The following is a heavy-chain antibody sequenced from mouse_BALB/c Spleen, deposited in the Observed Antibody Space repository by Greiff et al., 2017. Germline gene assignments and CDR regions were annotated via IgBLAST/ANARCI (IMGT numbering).Heavy chain of an antibody. Sequence: DVQLVESGGGLVQPGGSRKLSCAASGFTFSSFGMHWVRQAPEKGLEWVAYISSGSSTIYYADTVKGRFTISRDNPKNTLFLQMTSLRSEDTAMYYCARSLRLRDYYAMDYWGQGTSVTVSS. V-gene: IGHV5-17*02. CDR1: GFTFSSFG. D-gene: IGHD1-2*01. CDR3: ARSLRLRDYYAMDY. CDR2: ISSGSSTI. J-gene: IGHJ4*01.